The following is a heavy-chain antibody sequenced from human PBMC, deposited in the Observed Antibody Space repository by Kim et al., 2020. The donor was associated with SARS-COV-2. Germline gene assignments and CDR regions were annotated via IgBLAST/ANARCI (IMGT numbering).Heavy chain of an antibody. CDR3: AKEQRTNGFGKLLWLDY. V-gene: IGHV3-33*06. CDR1: RFTFRSYG. D-gene: IGHD3-10*01. J-gene: IGHJ4*02. CDR2: IWFDGSKK. Sequence: GGSLRLSCSASRFTFRSYGMHWVRQAPGKGLEWVALIWFDGSKKYYADSVKGRFTISRDNSRNTLYLQMNSLRAEDTAVYFCAKEQRTNGFGKLLWLDYWGQGTLVSVSS.